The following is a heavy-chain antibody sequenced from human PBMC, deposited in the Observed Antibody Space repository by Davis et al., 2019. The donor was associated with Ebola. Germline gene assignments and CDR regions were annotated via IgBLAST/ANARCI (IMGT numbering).Heavy chain of an antibody. J-gene: IGHJ6*02. CDR2: ISSSSTTI. V-gene: IGHV3-48*02. CDR3: ARGTSKLYYYYGMDV. CDR1: GFTFSSYS. Sequence: PGGSLRLSCAASGFTFSSYSMNWVRQAPGKGLEWVSYISSSSTTIYYADSVKGRFTISRDNAKNSLYLQMNSLRDEDTAVYRCARGTSKLYYYYGMDVWGQGTTVTVSS.